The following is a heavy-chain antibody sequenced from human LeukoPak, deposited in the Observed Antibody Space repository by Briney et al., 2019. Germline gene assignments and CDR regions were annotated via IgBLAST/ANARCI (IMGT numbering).Heavy chain of an antibody. CDR3: ARDGRYFDWFYYYYYMDV. V-gene: IGHV4-4*07. J-gene: IGHJ6*03. CDR1: GGSISSYY. Sequence: SETLSLTCTVSGGSISSYYWSWIRQPAGKGLEWIGRIYTSGSTNYNPSLKSRVTMSVDTSKNQFSLKLSSVTAADTAVYYCARDGRYFDWFYYYYYMDVWGKGTMVTVSS. CDR2: IYTSGST. D-gene: IGHD3-9*01.